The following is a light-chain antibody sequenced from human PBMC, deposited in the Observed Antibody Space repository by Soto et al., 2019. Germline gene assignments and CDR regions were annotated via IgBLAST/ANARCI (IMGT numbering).Light chain of an antibody. CDR1: SSNIGAGYD. J-gene: IGLJ2*01. CDR2: GNS. Sequence: QSVLTQPPSVSGAPGQRVTISCTGSSSNIGAGYDVHWYQQLPGTAPKLLIYGNSNRPSGVPDRFSGSKSGTSASLAITGLRAEDGLVYSSRPYDSALGVSNVVFGGGPRLPVL. CDR3: RPYDSALGVSNVV. V-gene: IGLV1-40*01.